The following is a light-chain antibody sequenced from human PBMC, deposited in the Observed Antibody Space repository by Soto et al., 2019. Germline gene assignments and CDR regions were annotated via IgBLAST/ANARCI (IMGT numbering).Light chain of an antibody. CDR1: QSISSW. CDR3: QQSNNYPWT. Sequence: DIQMTQSPSTLSASVGDRVTITCRASQSISSWLAWYQQKPGKAPKLLIYEASNLESGVPSRFSGSGSWTEFTLTISSLQPDDFASYYCQQSNNYPWTFGQGTKVDIK. CDR2: EAS. J-gene: IGKJ1*01. V-gene: IGKV1-5*03.